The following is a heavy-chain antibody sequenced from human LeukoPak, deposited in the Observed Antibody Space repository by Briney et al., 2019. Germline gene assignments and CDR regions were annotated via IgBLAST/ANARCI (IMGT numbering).Heavy chain of an antibody. Sequence: PGGSLRLSCVVSGISLSNYGMTWVRQAPGKGPEWVSYISDRGGSTTYADSVKGRFTISRDTSLNTLFLQMNNLRADDTAVYFCAKRGVVIRGILVIGYHQEAYHYDFWGQGVLVTVSS. CDR3: AKRGVVIRGILVIGYHQEAYHYDF. V-gene: IGHV3-23*01. J-gene: IGHJ4*02. D-gene: IGHD3-10*01. CDR1: GISLSNYG. CDR2: ISDRGGST.